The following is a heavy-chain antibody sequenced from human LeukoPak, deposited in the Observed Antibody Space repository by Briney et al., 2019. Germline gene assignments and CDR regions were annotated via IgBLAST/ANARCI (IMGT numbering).Heavy chain of an antibody. J-gene: IGHJ4*02. D-gene: IGHD6-19*01. V-gene: IGHV3-21*01. CDR3: AREGYSSGWYYFDY. Sequence: GGSLRLSCAASGFTFSSYSMNWVRQAPGKGLEWVSSISSSSSYIYYADSVKGRFTISRDNAKNSLYLQMNSLRAEDTAVYYCAREGYSSGWYYFDYWGQGTLVTVSS. CDR1: GFTFSSYS. CDR2: ISSSSSYI.